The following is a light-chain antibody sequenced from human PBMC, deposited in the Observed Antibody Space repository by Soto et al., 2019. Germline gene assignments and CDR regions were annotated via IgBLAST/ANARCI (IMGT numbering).Light chain of an antibody. Sequence: QSVLTQPPSASGTPGQRVTLSCSGTSSNIGSNFIYWYRQLPGTAPKLLIYRNNERPSGVPDRFSGSKSGTPASLAISGLRSEDEADYHCGAWDESLCGVVFGGGTKLTVL. V-gene: IGLV1-47*01. CDR3: GAWDESLCGVV. CDR2: RNN. J-gene: IGLJ2*01. CDR1: SSNIGSNF.